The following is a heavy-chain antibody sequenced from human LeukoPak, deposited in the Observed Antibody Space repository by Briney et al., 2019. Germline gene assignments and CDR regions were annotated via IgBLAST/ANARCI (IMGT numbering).Heavy chain of an antibody. CDR1: GGSISSSSYY. J-gene: IGHJ4*02. V-gene: IGHV4-39*01. CDR3: ARHPQYYFDY. CDR2: IYYSGST. Sequence: SETLSLTCTVSGGSISSSSYYWGWIRQPPGKGLEWIGSIYYSGSTYYNPSLKSRVTISVDTSKNQFSLKLSSVTAADTAVYYCARHPQYYFDYWGQGTLVTVSS. D-gene: IGHD6-19*01.